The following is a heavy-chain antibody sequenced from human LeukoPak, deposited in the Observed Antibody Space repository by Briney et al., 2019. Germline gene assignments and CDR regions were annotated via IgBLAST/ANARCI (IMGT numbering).Heavy chain of an antibody. CDR2: IYHSGST. J-gene: IGHJ5*02. CDR3: ARGDYYDTGVGLGFDP. D-gene: IGHD3-22*01. CDR1: GGSISSGGYY. V-gene: IGHV4-30-2*01. Sequence: SETLSLTCTVSGGSISSGGYYWSWIRQPPGKGLEWIGYIYHSGSTYYNPSLKSRVTISVDRSKNQFSLKLSSVTAADTAVYYCARGDYYDTGVGLGFDPWGQGTLVTVSS.